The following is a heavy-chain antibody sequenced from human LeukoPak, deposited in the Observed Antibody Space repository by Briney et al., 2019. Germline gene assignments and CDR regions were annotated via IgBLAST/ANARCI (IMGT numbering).Heavy chain of an antibody. D-gene: IGHD6-19*01. CDR3: ARDRVSSGFDY. J-gene: IGHJ4*02. CDR2: IYYSGST. CDR1: GGSISSSSYY. Sequence: PSETLSLTCTVSGGSISSSSYYWGWLRQPPGKGLEWIGSIYYSGSTYYNPSLKSRVTISVDTSKNQFSLKLSSVTAADTAVYYCARDRVSSGFDYWGQGTLVTVSS. V-gene: IGHV4-39*07.